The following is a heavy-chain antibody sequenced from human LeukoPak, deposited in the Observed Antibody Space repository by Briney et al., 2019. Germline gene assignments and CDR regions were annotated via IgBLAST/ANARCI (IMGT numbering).Heavy chain of an antibody. CDR3: ARDGYYYGSGSYPFDP. CDR2: IYTSGST. J-gene: IGHJ5*02. CDR1: GGSISSYY. D-gene: IGHD3-10*01. Sequence: SSETLSLTCTVSGGSISSYYWSWIRQPAGKGLEWIGRIYTSGSTHFNPSLKSRVTMSVDTSKNQFSLKLSSVTAADTAVYYCARDGYYYGSGSYPFDPWGQGTLVTVSS. V-gene: IGHV4-4*07.